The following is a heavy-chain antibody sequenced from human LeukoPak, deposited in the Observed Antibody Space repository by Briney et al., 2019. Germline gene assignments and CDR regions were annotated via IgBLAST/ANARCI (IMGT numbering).Heavy chain of an antibody. Sequence: PGESLKISCKGSGYSFTSYWIGWVRQMPGKGLEWMGIIYPGDSDTRYSPSFQGQVTISADKSISTAYLQWSSLKASDTAMYYCARLRGRSYLGNGWFDPWGQGTLVTVSS. J-gene: IGHJ5*02. CDR2: IYPGDSDT. V-gene: IGHV5-51*01. CDR3: ARLRGRSYLGNGWFDP. D-gene: IGHD2-15*01. CDR1: GYSFTSYW.